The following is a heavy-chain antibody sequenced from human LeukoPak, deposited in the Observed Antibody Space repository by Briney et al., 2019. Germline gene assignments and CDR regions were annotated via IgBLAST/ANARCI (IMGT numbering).Heavy chain of an antibody. D-gene: IGHD3-10*01. CDR1: GFTFSSSW. J-gene: IGHJ4*02. CDR3: ARQTYGSGSYQPPGV. V-gene: IGHV3-7*01. Sequence: PGGSLRLSCAASGFTFSSSWMSWFRQAPGKGLEWVANIKHDGSEKYYVDSVKGRFTISRDNAKNSLYLQMNSLRAEDTAVYYCARQTYGSGSYQPPGVWGQGTLVTVSS. CDR2: IKHDGSEK.